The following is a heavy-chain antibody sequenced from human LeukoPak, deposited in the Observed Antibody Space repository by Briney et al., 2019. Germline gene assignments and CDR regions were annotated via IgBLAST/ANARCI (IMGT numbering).Heavy chain of an antibody. CDR3: ARAPWGSGYFYYFDY. J-gene: IGHJ4*02. Sequence: SETLSLTCTVSGGSISSSSYYWGWIRQPPGKGLEWIGYIYYSGSTNYNPSLKSRVTISVDTSKNQFSLKLSSVTAADTAVYYCARAPWGSGYFYYFDYWGQGTLVTVSS. D-gene: IGHD3-3*01. CDR2: IYYSGST. V-gene: IGHV4-61*05. CDR1: GGSISSSSYY.